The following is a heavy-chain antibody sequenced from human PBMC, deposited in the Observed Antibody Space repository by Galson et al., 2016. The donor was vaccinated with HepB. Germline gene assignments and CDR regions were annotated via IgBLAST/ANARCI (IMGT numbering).Heavy chain of an antibody. Sequence: TFSTSAVQWVRQARGQHLEWIGWIVAGNGDTKYAQKFQERVTITRDMSTRTAYMELSSLTSEDTAVYYCAARGNSWPYYWGQGTLVTVSS. CDR2: IVAGNGDT. CDR3: AARGNSWPYY. D-gene: IGHD6-13*01. CDR1: TFSTSA. V-gene: IGHV1-58*01. J-gene: IGHJ4*02.